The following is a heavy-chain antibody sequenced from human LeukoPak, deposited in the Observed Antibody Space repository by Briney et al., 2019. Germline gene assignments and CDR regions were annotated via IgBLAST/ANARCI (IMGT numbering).Heavy chain of an antibody. CDR2: ISGYNYKT. CDR1: GYTLSSYG. D-gene: IGHD3-3*01. Sequence: ASVKVSCKAFGYTLSSYGVSWLRQAPGQGLEWIGWISGYNYKTKYAQTFQGRVAMTIDTSTKTVSMELRILRSDDTAVYYCARDHEGSPFWRDAFDIWGQGTMVTVSS. V-gene: IGHV1-18*04. CDR3: ARDHEGSPFWRDAFDI. J-gene: IGHJ3*02.